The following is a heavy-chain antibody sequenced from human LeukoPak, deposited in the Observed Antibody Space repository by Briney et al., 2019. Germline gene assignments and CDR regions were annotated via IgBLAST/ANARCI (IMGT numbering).Heavy chain of an antibody. V-gene: IGHV1-2*02. D-gene: IGHD5-12*01. Sequence: WASVKVSCKASGYTFTGYYMHRVRQAPGQGLEWMGWINPSSGGTNYAQKFQGRVTMTRDTSISTAYMELSRLRSDDTAVYYCARDRQGLRVPIGWFDPWGQGTLVTVSS. CDR2: INPSSGGT. CDR3: ARDRQGLRVPIGWFDP. CDR1: GYTFTGYY. J-gene: IGHJ5*02.